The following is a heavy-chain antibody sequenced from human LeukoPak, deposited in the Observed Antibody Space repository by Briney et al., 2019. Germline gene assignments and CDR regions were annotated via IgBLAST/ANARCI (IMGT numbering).Heavy chain of an antibody. D-gene: IGHD2-15*01. V-gene: IGHV1-2*02. CDR2: INPNSGGT. CDR1: RYIFTGYY. CDR3: ARAPPCSGGSCYFDY. Sequence: ASVKVSCKASRYIFTGYYIHWVRQAPGQGLEWMGWINPNSGGTKYTQKFQGRVTMTRDTSISTAYMELSRLGSDDTAVYYCARAPPCSGGSCYFDYWGQGTLVTVSS. J-gene: IGHJ4*02.